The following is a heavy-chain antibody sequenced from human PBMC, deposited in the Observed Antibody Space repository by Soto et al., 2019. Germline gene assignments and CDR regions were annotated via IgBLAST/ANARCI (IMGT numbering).Heavy chain of an antibody. CDR3: AREHKFVNDVEL. CDR1: GGSISSYY. J-gene: IGHJ4*02. Sequence: QVQLQESGPGLVKPSDTLSLSCTVSGGSISSYYWNWSRQPAGKGLEWIWRIYSRGATNYNPSLTSRVTMSPDTSTNHFSLGLTSVTPAVTAVYYCAREHKFVNDVELRGQGNLVSVSS. V-gene: IGHV4-4*07. CDR2: IYSRGAT. D-gene: IGHD1-7*01.